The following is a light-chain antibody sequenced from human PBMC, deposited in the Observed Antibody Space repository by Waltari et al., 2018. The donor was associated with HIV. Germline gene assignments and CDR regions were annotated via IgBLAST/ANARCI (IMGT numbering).Light chain of an antibody. CDR3: QQYGSSPIT. CDR1: QSVSSR. V-gene: IGKV3-20*01. Sequence: EIVLTQSPGTLSLSPGGRATLSCRASQSVSSRLLIYGASSRATGIPDRFSGSGSGTDFTLTISRLEPEDFAVYYCQQYGSSPITFGQGTRLEIK. CDR2: GAS. J-gene: IGKJ5*01.